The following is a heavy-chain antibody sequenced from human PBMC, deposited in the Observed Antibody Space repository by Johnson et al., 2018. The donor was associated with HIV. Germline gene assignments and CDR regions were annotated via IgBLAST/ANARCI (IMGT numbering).Heavy chain of an antibody. CDR1: GFTFSSYW. CDR2: IYSGGGT. V-gene: IGHV3-66*01. Sequence: MLLVESGGGLVQPGGSLRLSCAASGFTFSSYWMSWVRPAPGKGLEWVSVIYSGGGTYSADSVQGRFTISRDNSKNTLYLQMNSLRAEDTAVYYCARGVGSGWYFEIGDDAFDIWGQGTMVTVSS. D-gene: IGHD6-19*01. J-gene: IGHJ3*02. CDR3: ARGVGSGWYFEIGDDAFDI.